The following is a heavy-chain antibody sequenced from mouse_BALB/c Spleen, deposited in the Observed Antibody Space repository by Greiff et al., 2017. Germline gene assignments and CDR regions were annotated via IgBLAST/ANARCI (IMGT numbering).Heavy chain of an antibody. CDR2: INPSSGYT. CDR3: ARDYGNHYYFDY. J-gene: IGHJ2*01. CDR1: GYTFTSYT. Sequence: AAELARPGASVKMSCKASGYTFTSYTMHWVKQRPGQGLEWIGYINPSSGYTEYNQKFKDKTTLTADKSSSTAYMQLSSLTSEDSAVYYCARDYGNHYYFDYWGQGTTLTVSS. V-gene: IGHV1-4*02. D-gene: IGHD2-1*01.